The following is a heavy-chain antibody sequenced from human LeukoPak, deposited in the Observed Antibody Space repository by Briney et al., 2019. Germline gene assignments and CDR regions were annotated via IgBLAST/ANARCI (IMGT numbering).Heavy chain of an antibody. CDR2: IYPGDSDT. Sequence: GESLKISCTGSEDTFTTYWIAWVCQMPGKGLEWMGIIYPGDSDTRYSPSFHGQVTISADTSISTAYLQWRSLKASDTAMYYCATLRGPDGAFYFAYWGQGTLVTVSS. J-gene: IGHJ4*02. D-gene: IGHD3-16*01. CDR3: ATLRGPDGAFYFAY. CDR1: EDTFTTYW. V-gene: IGHV5-51*01.